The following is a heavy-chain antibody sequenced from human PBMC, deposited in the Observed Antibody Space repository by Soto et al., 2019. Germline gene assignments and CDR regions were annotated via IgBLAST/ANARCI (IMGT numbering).Heavy chain of an antibody. D-gene: IGHD3-10*01. V-gene: IGHV3-53*01. CDR3: VRPLPSGRNYGMDV. CDR2: IYNDGTT. Sequence: EVQLVESAGGLIQPGGSLRLSCTASGLSVRNNYMSWVRQAPGMGLEWVSVIYNDGTTYYADSVKGRFTISRDTSKNTLSLQMDSLRAEDTAVYYCVRPLPSGRNYGMDVWGQGTTVTVSS. J-gene: IGHJ6*02. CDR1: GLSVRNNY.